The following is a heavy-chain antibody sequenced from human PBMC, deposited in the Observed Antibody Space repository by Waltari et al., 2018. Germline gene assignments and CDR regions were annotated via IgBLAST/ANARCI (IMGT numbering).Heavy chain of an antibody. CDR1: GFTFSSYS. Sequence: EVQLVESGGGLVKPGGSLRLSCAASGFTFSSYSMNWVRQAPGKGLEWVSSISSSSSYIYYADSVKGRFTISRDNAKNSLYLQMNSLRAEDTAVYYCARLGYSYGVFDYWGQGTLVTVSS. CDR2: ISSSSSYI. J-gene: IGHJ4*02. V-gene: IGHV3-21*01. CDR3: ARLGYSYGVFDY. D-gene: IGHD5-18*01.